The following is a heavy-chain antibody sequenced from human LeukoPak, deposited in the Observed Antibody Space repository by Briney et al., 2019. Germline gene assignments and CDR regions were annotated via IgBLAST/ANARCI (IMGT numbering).Heavy chain of an antibody. CDR1: GGSISSHY. CDR3: ASYYYDSSGTDAFDI. CDR2: VYYSGST. J-gene: IGHJ3*02. D-gene: IGHD3-22*01. Sequence: SETLSLTCTVSGGSISSHYWSWIRQPPGKGLEWIGYVYYSGSTNYNPSLKSRVTISVDTSKNQISLKLTSVTAVDTAVYYCASYYYDSSGTDAFDIWGQGTMVTVSS. V-gene: IGHV4-59*11.